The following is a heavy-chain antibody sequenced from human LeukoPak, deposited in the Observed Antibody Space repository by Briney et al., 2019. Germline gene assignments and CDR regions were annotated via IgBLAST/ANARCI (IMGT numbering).Heavy chain of an antibody. CDR1: GYSISSGYY. CDR3: ARDYGDYPNWFDP. CDR2: IYHSGST. J-gene: IGHJ5*02. D-gene: IGHD4-17*01. V-gene: IGHV4-38-2*02. Sequence: PSETLSLTCAVSGYSISSGYYWGWIRQPPGKGLEWIGSIYHSGSTYYNPSLKSRVTISVDTSKNQFSLKLSSVTAADTAVYYCARDYGDYPNWFDPWGQGTLATVSS.